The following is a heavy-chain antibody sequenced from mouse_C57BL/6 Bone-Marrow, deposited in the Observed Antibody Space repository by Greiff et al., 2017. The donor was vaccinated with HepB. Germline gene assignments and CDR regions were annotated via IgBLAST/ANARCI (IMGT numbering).Heavy chain of an antibody. D-gene: IGHD2-5*01. CDR3: ARKAYYSNYDLDY. J-gene: IGHJ2*01. Sequence: VHVKQSGPELVKPGASVKISCKASGYSFTDYNMNWVKQSNGKSLEWIGVINPNYGTTSYNQKFKGKATLTVDQSSSTAYMQLNSLTSEDSAVYYCARKAYYSNYDLDYWGQGTTLTVSS. V-gene: IGHV1-39*01. CDR1: GYSFTDYN. CDR2: INPNYGTT.